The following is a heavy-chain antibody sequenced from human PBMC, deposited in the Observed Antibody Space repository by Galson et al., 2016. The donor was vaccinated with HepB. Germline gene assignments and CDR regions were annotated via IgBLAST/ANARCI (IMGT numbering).Heavy chain of an antibody. J-gene: IGHJ4*02. CDR2: IKEDGSEK. V-gene: IGHV3-7*05. CDR3: VRDRLQQWLVSTFDY. CDR1: GLTFSTYW. Sequence: SLRLSCAASGLTFSTYWMSWVRQAPGKGLEWVANIKEDGSEKNYVDSVKGRFTISRDNAKSSVCLDMNSLRADDTAVYYCVRDRLQQWLVSTFDYWGQGNLVIVSP. D-gene: IGHD6-19*01.